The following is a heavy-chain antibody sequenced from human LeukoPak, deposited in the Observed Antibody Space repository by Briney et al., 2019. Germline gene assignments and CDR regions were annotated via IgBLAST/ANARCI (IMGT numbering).Heavy chain of an antibody. CDR3: AKDPDS. V-gene: IGHV3-23*01. CDR2: ITDTGGDT. J-gene: IGHJ4*02. Sequence: GGSLRLSCAASGFTFNIYAMSWVRQTPGKGLEWVSAITDTGGDTCHADSVKGRFTISRDNSKNTLYLQMNSLRGEDTAVYYCAKDPDSWGQGTLVTVSS. CDR1: GFTFNIYA.